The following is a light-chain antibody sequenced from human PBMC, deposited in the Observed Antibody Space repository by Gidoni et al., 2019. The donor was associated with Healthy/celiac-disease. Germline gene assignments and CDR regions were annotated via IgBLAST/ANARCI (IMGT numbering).Light chain of an antibody. V-gene: IGKV4-1*01. CDR1: QSVLYSSNNKNY. CDR2: WAS. J-gene: IGKJ1*01. Sequence: DIVLPQSPDSLAVSLGERATINCKSSQSVLYSSNNKNYLAWYQQKPGQPPKLLIYWASTREAGVPDRFSGRGSGTDFTLTISSLQAEDVAFYYCQQYYSTLRTFXQXTKVEIK. CDR3: QQYYSTLRT.